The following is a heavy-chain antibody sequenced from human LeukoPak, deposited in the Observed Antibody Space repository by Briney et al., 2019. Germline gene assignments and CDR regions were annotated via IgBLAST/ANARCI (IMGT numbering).Heavy chain of an antibody. Sequence: ASVKVSCKASGYTFTGYYLHWVRQAPGQGLEWVGRINPNSAGTNYAQKFQGRITMTRGTSISTAYMELNKLTFDDTAVYYCARKDLSGYSSLDYWGQGTLVTVSS. CDR1: GYTFTGYY. V-gene: IGHV1-2*06. J-gene: IGHJ4*02. CDR2: INPNSAGT. CDR3: ARKDLSGYSSLDY. D-gene: IGHD5-18*01.